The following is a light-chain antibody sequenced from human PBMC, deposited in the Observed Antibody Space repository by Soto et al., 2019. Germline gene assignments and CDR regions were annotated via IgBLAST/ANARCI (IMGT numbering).Light chain of an antibody. CDR3: QQYGSSPLIT. CDR2: GVS. CDR1: HSLLYSADNKTY. V-gene: IGKV4-1*01. J-gene: IGKJ5*01. Sequence: DIVMTQSPEFLASFLDKRATIKCESSHSLLYSADNKTYLAWYQQKPGQAPKFLIYGVSSRATGIPDRFSGSGSGTDFTLTISRLEPEDFAVYHCQQYGSSPLITFGQGTRLDIK.